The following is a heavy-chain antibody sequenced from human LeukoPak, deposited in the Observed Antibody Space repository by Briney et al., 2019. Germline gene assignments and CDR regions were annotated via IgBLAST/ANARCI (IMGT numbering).Heavy chain of an antibody. Sequence: SETLSLTCTVSGGSIGSSSYYWGWIRQPPGKGLEWIGSIYYSGSTYYNPSLKSRVTISVDTSKNQFSLKLSSVTAADTAVYYCAREQRVDYGSGNKAGVGWFDPWGQGTLVTVSS. D-gene: IGHD3-10*01. CDR3: AREQRVDYGSGNKAGVGWFDP. J-gene: IGHJ5*02. V-gene: IGHV4-39*07. CDR2: IYYSGST. CDR1: GGSIGSSSYY.